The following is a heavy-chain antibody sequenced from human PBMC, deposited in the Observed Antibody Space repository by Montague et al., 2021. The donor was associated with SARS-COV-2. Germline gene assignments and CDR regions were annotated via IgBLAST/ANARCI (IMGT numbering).Heavy chain of an antibody. J-gene: IGHJ5*02. CDR2: INGGSSVM. CDR3: APAVPVADDS. CDR1: GFNFGVYE. V-gene: IGHV3-48*03. D-gene: IGHD2-2*01. Sequence: YRRLSWAASGFNFGVYEMNWVRQTPGKGLEWVSYINGGSSVMYYADSVMGRFTISRDNAESSLYLQMNSLRAEDTAVYYCAPAVPVADDSWGQGTLVTVSS.